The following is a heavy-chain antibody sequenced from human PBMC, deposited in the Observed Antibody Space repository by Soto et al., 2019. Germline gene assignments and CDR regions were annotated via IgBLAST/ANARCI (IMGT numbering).Heavy chain of an antibody. D-gene: IGHD4-17*01. CDR1: GGTFSSYA. J-gene: IGHJ4*02. Sequence: SVKVSCKASGGTFSSYAISWVRQASGQGLEWMGGIIPIFGTANYAQKFQGRVTITADESTSTAYMELSSLRSEDTAVYYCARVIYGDYHYFDYWGQGTLVTVSS. V-gene: IGHV1-69*13. CDR2: IIPIFGTA. CDR3: ARVIYGDYHYFDY.